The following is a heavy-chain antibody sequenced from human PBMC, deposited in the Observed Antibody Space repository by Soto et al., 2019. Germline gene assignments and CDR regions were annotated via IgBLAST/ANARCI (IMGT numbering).Heavy chain of an antibody. Sequence: QVQLVQSGAEVKKPGSSVKVSCKASGGTFSSYAISWVRQAPGQGLEWMGGIIPIFGTANYAQKFQGRVTITADQSKSTAYMELSSLRSEDTAVYYCARDGDGYKNRVPGYFDYWGQGTLVTVSS. J-gene: IGHJ4*02. CDR1: GGTFSSYA. D-gene: IGHD5-12*01. V-gene: IGHV1-69*01. CDR3: ARDGDGYKNRVPGYFDY. CDR2: IIPIFGTA.